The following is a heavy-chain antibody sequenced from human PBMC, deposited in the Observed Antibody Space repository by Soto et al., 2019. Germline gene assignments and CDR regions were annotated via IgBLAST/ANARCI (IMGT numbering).Heavy chain of an antibody. V-gene: IGHV3-9*01. CDR1: GFTFDDYA. CDR2: ISWNSGSI. J-gene: IGHJ5*02. CDR3: AQAHMWRWGSTLYFFDP. D-gene: IGHD2-15*01. Sequence: EVQLVESGGGLVQPGRSLRLSCAASGFTFDDYAMHWVRQAPGKGLEWVSGISWNSGSIGYADSVKGRFTISRANAKSCLSLQVISLRAHAPALSCCAQAHMWRWGSTLYFFDPRGQGTLGCVSS.